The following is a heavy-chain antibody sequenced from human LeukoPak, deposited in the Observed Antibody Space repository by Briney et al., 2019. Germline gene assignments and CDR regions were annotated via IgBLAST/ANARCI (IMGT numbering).Heavy chain of an antibody. D-gene: IGHD1-26*01. CDR3: AKGYGWEASYYYYYMDV. CDR1: GFTVSSDY. CDR2: IYSDGKT. J-gene: IGHJ6*03. V-gene: IGHV3-66*01. Sequence: GGSLRLSCAASGFTVSSDYMTWVRQAPGKVLEWVSVIYSDGKTNYANSVKGRFTISRDNSKNTVYLQMNSLRAEDTAVYYCAKGYGWEASYYYYYMDVWGKGTTVTISS.